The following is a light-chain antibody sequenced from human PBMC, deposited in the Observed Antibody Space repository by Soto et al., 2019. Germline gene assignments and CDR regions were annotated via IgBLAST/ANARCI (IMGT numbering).Light chain of an antibody. V-gene: IGKV1-39*01. CDR1: QSITSY. CDR3: QQSYSRPRT. Sequence: DIQMTQSPSSLSASVGDRVTITCRASQSITSYLNWYQQKPGKAPNLLIYSAFSLESAVPSRFSGSGSGTDYTLTISSLQPEDFATYFCQQSYSRPRTFGQGTNADIK. J-gene: IGKJ1*01. CDR2: SAF.